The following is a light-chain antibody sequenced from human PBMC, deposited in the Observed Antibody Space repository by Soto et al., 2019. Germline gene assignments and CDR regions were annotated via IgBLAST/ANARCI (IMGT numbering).Light chain of an antibody. CDR2: KAS. J-gene: IGKJ1*01. V-gene: IGKV1-5*03. CDR3: QQNETHSWT. CDR1: QSLRNW. Sequence: DIHMTQSPSTLSASVGDRVTITCRASQSLRNWLAWYQQKPGKAPKLLIYKASSLESGVPSRFSGSGSGAEFTLTINGLQPDDFATYYDQQNETHSWTFGQGTKVESK.